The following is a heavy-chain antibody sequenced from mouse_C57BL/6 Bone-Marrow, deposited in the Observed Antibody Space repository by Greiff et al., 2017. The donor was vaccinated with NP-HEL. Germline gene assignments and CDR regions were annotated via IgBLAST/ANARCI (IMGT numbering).Heavy chain of an antibody. CDR3: AREGISDDGYYQFAY. Sequence: VKLQQPGAELVMPGASVKLSCKASGYTFTSYWMHWVKQRPGQGLEWIGEIDPSDSYTNYNQKFKGKSTLTVDKSSSTAYMQLSSLTSEDSAVYYCAREGISDDGYYQFAYWGQGTLVTVSA. CDR2: IDPSDSYT. V-gene: IGHV1-69*01. J-gene: IGHJ3*01. D-gene: IGHD2-3*01. CDR1: GYTFTSYW.